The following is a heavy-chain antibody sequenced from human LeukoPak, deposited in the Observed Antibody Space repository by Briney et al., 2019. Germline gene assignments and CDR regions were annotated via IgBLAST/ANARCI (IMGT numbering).Heavy chain of an antibody. CDR3: ARRRRRAAAGGYYYYMDV. Sequence: SETLSLTCTVSGDSISSGDYYWSWIRQPAGKGLEWIGRISSSGSTNYNPSLKSRVTISVDTSKNQFSLKLSSVTAADTALYHCARRRRRAAAGGYYYYMDVWGKGTTVTISS. CDR2: ISSSGST. CDR1: GDSISSGDYY. J-gene: IGHJ6*03. D-gene: IGHD6-13*01. V-gene: IGHV4-61*02.